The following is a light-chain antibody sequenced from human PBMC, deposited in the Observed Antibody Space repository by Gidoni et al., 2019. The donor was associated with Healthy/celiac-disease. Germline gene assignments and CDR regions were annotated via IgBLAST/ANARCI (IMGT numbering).Light chain of an antibody. CDR2: GNS. CDR1: SSNIGAGYA. V-gene: IGLV1-40*01. J-gene: IGLJ2*01. Sequence: QSVLTQPPTVSGAPGQRVTISCTGSSSNIGAGYAVHWYQPLPGTAPKLISYGNSNRPSGVPDLFSGSKSGTSASLAITGLQAEDEADYYCQSYDSTVVFGGGTKLTVL. CDR3: QSYDSTVV.